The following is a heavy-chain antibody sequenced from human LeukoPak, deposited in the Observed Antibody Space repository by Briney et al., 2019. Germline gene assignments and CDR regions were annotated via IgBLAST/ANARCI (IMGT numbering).Heavy chain of an antibody. CDR1: GGTFSSYA. Sequence: GASVKVSCKASGGTFSSYAISWVRQATGQGLEWMGWMNPNSGNTGYAQKFQGRVTMTRNTSISTAYMELSSLRSEDTAVYYCARGARGYSYGGDSWGQGTLVTVSS. V-gene: IGHV1-8*02. CDR3: ARGARGYSYGGDS. CDR2: MNPNSGNT. J-gene: IGHJ4*02. D-gene: IGHD5-18*01.